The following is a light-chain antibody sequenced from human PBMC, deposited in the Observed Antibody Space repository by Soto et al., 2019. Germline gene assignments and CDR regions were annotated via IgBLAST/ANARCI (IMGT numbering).Light chain of an antibody. CDR1: QDISNS. Sequence: DIQMTQSPSSLSASVGDRITITCQASQDISNSLNWFQQKPGKAPKLLIYGASNLQTGVPSRFSGSGSGTDFTFTISSLQPEDIATYYCQQYDNLPLTFGGGTKVDIK. V-gene: IGKV1-33*01. CDR3: QQYDNLPLT. J-gene: IGKJ4*01. CDR2: GAS.